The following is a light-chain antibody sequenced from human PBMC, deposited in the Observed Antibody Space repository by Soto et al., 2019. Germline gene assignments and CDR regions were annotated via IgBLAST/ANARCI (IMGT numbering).Light chain of an antibody. Sequence: DIRMTQSPSSLSASVGDRVTITCRASQGIRNDLGWYQQKPGQAPKHLIYAASSLQSWVPSKFSGSGSGTEFTLTISSLHPEYLATYYCLQHSSYPWTFGQGTKVEIK. V-gene: IGKV1-17*01. CDR2: AAS. J-gene: IGKJ1*01. CDR3: LQHSSYPWT. CDR1: QGIRND.